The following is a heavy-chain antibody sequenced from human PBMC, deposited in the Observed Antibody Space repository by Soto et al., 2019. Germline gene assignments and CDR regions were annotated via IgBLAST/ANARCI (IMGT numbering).Heavy chain of an antibody. J-gene: IGHJ3*01. D-gene: IGHD3-22*01. CDR2: IYYSGST. V-gene: IGHV4-30-4*01. CDR3: ARVGYCNSRGYYYLDAFDV. Sequence: LSLTCTVSGGSISSGDYYWSWIRQPPGKGLEWIGYIYYSGSTYYNPSLKSRVTISVDTSKNQFSLKLSSVTAADTAVYYCARVGYCNSRGYYYLDAFDVWGQGTMVTVS. CDR1: GGSISSGDYY.